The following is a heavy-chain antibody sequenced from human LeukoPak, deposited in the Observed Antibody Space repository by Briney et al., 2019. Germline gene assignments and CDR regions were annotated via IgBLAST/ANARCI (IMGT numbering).Heavy chain of an antibody. J-gene: IGHJ4*02. CDR1: GLNVSSVA. V-gene: IGHV3-23*01. D-gene: IGHD5-12*01. CDR3: AKDPAQWLWYDY. CDR2: ISGSGGST. Sequence: GGYRRLSCANSGLNVSSVAISWVRNVKGKRLEWVSAISGSGGSTYYADSVKGRFTISRDNSKNTLYLQMNSLRAEDTAVYYCAKDPAQWLWYDYWGQGTLVTVSS.